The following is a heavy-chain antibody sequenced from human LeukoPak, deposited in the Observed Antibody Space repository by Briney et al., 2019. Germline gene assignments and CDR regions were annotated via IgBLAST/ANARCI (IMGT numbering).Heavy chain of an antibody. J-gene: IGHJ6*02. Sequence: ASVKVSCKASGDSISKFAVSWVRQAPGPGLQWMGGIILIFGTADYAQKFQGRVTITADEATSTTYMELSSLKSEDTAIYYGTARSCGAGACSSSFYYYYGLHFWGQGTTVSVSS. V-gene: IGHV1-69*13. D-gene: IGHD3-16*01. CDR1: GDSISKFA. CDR3: TARSCGAGACSSSFYYYYGLHF. CDR2: IILIFGTA.